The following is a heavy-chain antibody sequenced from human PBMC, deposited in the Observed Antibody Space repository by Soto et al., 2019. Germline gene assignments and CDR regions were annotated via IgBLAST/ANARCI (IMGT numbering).Heavy chain of an antibody. J-gene: IGHJ3*02. CDR1: GYIFSNYY. Sequence: ASVKVSCKASGYIFSNYYLHWVRQAPGQGLEWMGVFNPSGDATHYAQNFQGRGTVTRDTSSSTVYMELSNLTSDDTAVYYCARRGMSKIGFDSWGQGTMVTVSS. V-gene: IGHV1-46*01. CDR2: FNPSGDAT. D-gene: IGHD3-10*01. CDR3: ARRGMSKIGFDS.